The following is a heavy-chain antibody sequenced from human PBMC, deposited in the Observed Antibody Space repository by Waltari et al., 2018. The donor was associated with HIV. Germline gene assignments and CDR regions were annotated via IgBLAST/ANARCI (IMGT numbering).Heavy chain of an antibody. CDR3: ARDTYYDSSGYYYAGAFDI. J-gene: IGHJ3*02. CDR2: IYSGGST. D-gene: IGHD3-22*01. CDR1: GFTVSSNY. V-gene: IGHV3-66*02. Sequence: EVQLVESGGGLVQPGGSLRLSCAASGFTVSSNYMSWVRQAPGKGLEWVSVIYSGGSTYYADSVKGRFTISRDNSKNTLYLQMNSLRAEDTAVYYCARDTYYDSSGYYYAGAFDIWGQGTMVTVSS.